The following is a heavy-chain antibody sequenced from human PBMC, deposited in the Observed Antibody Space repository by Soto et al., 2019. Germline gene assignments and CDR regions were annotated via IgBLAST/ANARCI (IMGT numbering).Heavy chain of an antibody. D-gene: IGHD2-15*01. V-gene: IGHV1-46*01. J-gene: IGHJ4*02. Sequence: QVQLVQSGAEVKKPGASVKVSCKASGYTFTSYYMHWVRQAPGQGLEWMGIINPSGGSTSYAQKFQGRVTRTRDTSTSRVYMELSSLRSEDTAVYYCARDPGGYCSGGSCDYWGQGTLVTVSS. CDR2: INPSGGST. CDR3: ARDPGGYCSGGSCDY. CDR1: GYTFTSYY.